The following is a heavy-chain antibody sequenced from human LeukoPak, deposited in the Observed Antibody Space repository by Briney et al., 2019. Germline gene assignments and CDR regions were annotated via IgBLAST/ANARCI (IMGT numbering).Heavy chain of an antibody. V-gene: IGHV1-2*02. CDR2: INPHNGDT. J-gene: IGHJ4*02. CDR1: GDTFIGYY. CDR3: ATVRDIVVGGGPYYFDY. Sequence: GVSVKVSCKASGDTFIGYYLHWVRQAPGQGLEWMGWINPHNGDTNYAQKFQGRVTMTRDTSITTAYMELSRLKSDDTAVYYCATVRDIVVGGGPYYFDYWGQGTLVTVSS. D-gene: IGHD2-15*01.